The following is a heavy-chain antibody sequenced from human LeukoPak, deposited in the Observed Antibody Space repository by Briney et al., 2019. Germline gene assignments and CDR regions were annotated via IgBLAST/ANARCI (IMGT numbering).Heavy chain of an antibody. V-gene: IGHV3-21*01. CDR2: ITSSSSSI. Sequence: GGSLRLSCVASGFAFSIYTMSWVRQAPGKGLEWVSSITSSSSSIYSADSVKGRLTISRDNAKNSLYLEMNGLRDEDTAVYYCARDLAWGAYWGQGTLVTVSS. J-gene: IGHJ4*02. D-gene: IGHD4/OR15-4a*01. CDR1: GFAFSIYT. CDR3: ARDLAWGAY.